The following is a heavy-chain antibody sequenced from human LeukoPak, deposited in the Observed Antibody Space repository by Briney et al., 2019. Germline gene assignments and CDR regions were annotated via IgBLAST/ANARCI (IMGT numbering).Heavy chain of an antibody. CDR3: ARRDFWSGYYPY. Sequence: SETLSLTCTVSGGSISSYYWSWIRQPPGKGLEWIGYIYYSGSTNYNPPLKSRVTISVDTSKNQFSLKLSSVTAADTAVYYCARRDFWSGYYPYWGQGTLVTVSS. J-gene: IGHJ4*02. CDR1: GGSISSYY. D-gene: IGHD3-3*01. V-gene: IGHV4-59*01. CDR2: IYYSGST.